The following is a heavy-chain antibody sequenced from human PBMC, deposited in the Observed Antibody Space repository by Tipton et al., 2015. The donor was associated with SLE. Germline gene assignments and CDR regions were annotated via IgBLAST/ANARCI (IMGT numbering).Heavy chain of an antibody. Sequence: TLSLTCTVSGGSISNYYWSWIRQPPGKGLEWIGYIYTSGSTNYNPSLKSRVTISVDTSKNQFSLKLSSVTAADTAVYYCARHSRGRGGATPFDYWGQGTLVTVSS. J-gene: IGHJ4*02. V-gene: IGHV4-4*08. D-gene: IGHD1-26*01. CDR2: IYTSGST. CDR1: GGSISNYY. CDR3: ARHSRGRGGATPFDY.